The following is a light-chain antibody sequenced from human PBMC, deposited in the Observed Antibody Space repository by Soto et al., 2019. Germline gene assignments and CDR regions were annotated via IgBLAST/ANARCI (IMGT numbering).Light chain of an antibody. CDR3: QQYHNWSFS. CDR1: QAVTTC. CDR2: DVS. J-gene: IGKJ5*01. Sequence: RDTITSRAGQAVTTCLAWYQQKSGQAPTLLIYDVSTLARGVPARFSGTGSETEFTLSLGCLQSDDSALYFCQQYHNWSFSFGQGTRLEIK. V-gene: IGKV1-5*01.